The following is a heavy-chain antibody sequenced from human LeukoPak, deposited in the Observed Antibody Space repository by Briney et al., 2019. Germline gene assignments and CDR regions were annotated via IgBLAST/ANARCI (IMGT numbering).Heavy chain of an antibody. V-gene: IGHV3-23*01. D-gene: IGHD3-3*01. Sequence: GGSLRLTCVVSGVSSSNYAMGWVRQAPGKGLEWVSSITSNGNDAFYAVSVKGRFTISRDNSRDTVFLQMNSLRADDTAVYYCALDWGFDYWGQGTLVTVSS. CDR3: ALDWGFDY. CDR1: GVSSSNYA. CDR2: ITSNGNDA. J-gene: IGHJ4*02.